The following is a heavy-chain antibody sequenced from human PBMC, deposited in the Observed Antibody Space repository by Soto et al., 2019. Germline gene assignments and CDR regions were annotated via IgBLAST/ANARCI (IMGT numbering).Heavy chain of an antibody. V-gene: IGHV4-31*03. J-gene: IGHJ4*02. D-gene: IGHD1-1*01. Sequence: PSETLSLTCSVSGGSISTVGHYWTWIRQPPGKGLEWIGSIYHTGSTYYSKSLRSRLTMSVDTSKSQFSLRLSSVTAAGTAVYYCARATGTLRSRNCDYWGQGSLVTVSS. CDR3: ARATGTLRSRNCDY. CDR1: GGSISTVGHY. CDR2: IYHTGST.